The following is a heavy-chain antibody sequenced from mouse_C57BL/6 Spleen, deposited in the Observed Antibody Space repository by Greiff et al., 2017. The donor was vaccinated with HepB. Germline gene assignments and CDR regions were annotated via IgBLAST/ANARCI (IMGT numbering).Heavy chain of an antibody. V-gene: IGHV5-4*01. D-gene: IGHD1-1*01. J-gene: IGHJ1*03. CDR2: ISDGGSYT. CDR1: GFTFSSYA. Sequence: EVQGVESGGGLVKPGGSLKLSCAASGFTFSSYAMSWVRQTPEKRLEWVATISDGGSYTYYPDNVKGRFTISRDNAKNNLYLQMSHLKSEDTAMYYCARDDYYGSSYPRYFDVWGTGTTVTVSS. CDR3: ARDDYYGSSYPRYFDV.